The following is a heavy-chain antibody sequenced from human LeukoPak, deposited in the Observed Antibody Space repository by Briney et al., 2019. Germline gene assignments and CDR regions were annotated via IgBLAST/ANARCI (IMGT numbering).Heavy chain of an antibody. Sequence: SETLSLTCTVSGGSISSYYWSWIRQPPGKGLEWIGYIYYSGSTNYNPSLKSRVTISVDTSKNQFSLKLSSVTAADTAAYYCARQGIAVAGNYYYYGMDVWGQGTTVTVSS. CDR1: GGSISSYY. CDR2: IYYSGST. V-gene: IGHV4-59*08. J-gene: IGHJ6*02. D-gene: IGHD6-19*01. CDR3: ARQGIAVAGNYYYYGMDV.